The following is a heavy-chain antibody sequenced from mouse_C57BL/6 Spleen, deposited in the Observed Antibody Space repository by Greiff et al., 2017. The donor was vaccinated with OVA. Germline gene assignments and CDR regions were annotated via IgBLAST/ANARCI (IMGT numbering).Heavy chain of an antibody. Sequence: EVKLMESGGGLVQPGGSLKLSCAASGFTFSDYYMYWVRQTPEKRLEWVAYISNGGGSTYYPDTVKGRFTISRDNAKNTLYLQMSRLKSEDTAMYYCARHPSYSDYAMDYWGQGTSVTVSS. CDR3: ARHPSYSDYAMDY. CDR1: GFTFSDYY. V-gene: IGHV5-12*01. D-gene: IGHD2-12*01. CDR2: ISNGGGST. J-gene: IGHJ4*01.